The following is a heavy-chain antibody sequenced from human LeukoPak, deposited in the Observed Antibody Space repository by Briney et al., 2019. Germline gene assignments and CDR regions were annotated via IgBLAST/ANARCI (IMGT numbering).Heavy chain of an antibody. CDR2: IYYSGST. CDR1: GGSISSYY. V-gene: IGHV4-59*01. J-gene: IGHJ4*02. D-gene: IGHD1-26*01. Sequence: SETLSLTCTVFGGSISSYYWSWIRQPPGKGLEWIGYIYYSGSTNYNPSLKSRVTISVDTSKNQFSLKLSSVTAADTAVYYCARSFSGSYVPDYWGQGTLVTVSS. CDR3: ARSFSGSYVPDY.